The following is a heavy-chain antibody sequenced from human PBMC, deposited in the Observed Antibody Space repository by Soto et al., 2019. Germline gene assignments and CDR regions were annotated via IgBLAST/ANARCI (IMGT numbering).Heavy chain of an antibody. J-gene: IGHJ3*01. Sequence: PSETLSLTCTVSGGSISSYYWSWIRQPPGKGLEWIGYIYYSGSTNYNPSLKSRVTISVDTSKNQFSLKLSSVTAADTAVYYCARDFGRYCSGGSCYPDAFDLWGQGTMVTVSS. V-gene: IGHV4-59*01. CDR1: GGSISSYY. CDR3: ARDFGRYCSGGSCYPDAFDL. D-gene: IGHD2-15*01. CDR2: IYYSGST.